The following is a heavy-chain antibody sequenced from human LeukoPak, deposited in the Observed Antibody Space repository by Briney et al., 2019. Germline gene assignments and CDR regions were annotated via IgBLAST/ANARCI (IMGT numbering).Heavy chain of an antibody. J-gene: IGHJ4*02. CDR3: STHSSGWD. V-gene: IGHV3-15*01. CDR2: IKTRAGGAPT. Sequence: PGGSLRLSCTASGFTFSDAWMNWVRQVPGKGLEWVGRIKTRAGGAPTDYAAPVKGRYIISRDDSKNTLYLQMNSLETEDTAIYYCSTHSSGWDWGQGALVTVSS. CDR1: GFTFSDAW. D-gene: IGHD6-19*01.